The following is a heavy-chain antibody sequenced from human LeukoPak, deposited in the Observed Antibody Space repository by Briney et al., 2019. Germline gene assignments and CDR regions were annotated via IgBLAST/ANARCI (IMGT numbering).Heavy chain of an antibody. CDR1: GYTFTGYY. CDR2: INPNSGGT. D-gene: IGHD6-6*01. Sequence: ASVKVSCKASGYTFTGYYMHWVRQAPGQGLEWMGWINPNSGGTNYAQKFQGRVTMTRDTSISTAYMEPSRLRSDDTAVYYCARRSIAARHAFDIWGQGTMVTVSS. V-gene: IGHV1-2*02. J-gene: IGHJ3*02. CDR3: ARRSIAARHAFDI.